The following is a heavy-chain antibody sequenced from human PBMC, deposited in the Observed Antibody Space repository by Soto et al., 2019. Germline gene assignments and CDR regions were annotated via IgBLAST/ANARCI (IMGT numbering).Heavy chain of an antibody. CDR2: IIPIFGTA. J-gene: IGHJ4*02. D-gene: IGHD3-22*01. CDR1: GGTFSSCA. CDR3: PRDYYYDSSGYSFDA. V-gene: IGHV1-69*13. Sequence: SVKVSCKASGGTFSSCAISWVRQAPGQGLEWMGGIIPIFGTANYAQKFQGRVTITADEATSTAYMELSSLRSEDTAVYYCPRDYYYDSSGYSFDAWGQGALVTVSS.